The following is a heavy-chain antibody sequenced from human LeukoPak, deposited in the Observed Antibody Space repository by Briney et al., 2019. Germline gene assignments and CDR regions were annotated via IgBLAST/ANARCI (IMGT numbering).Heavy chain of an antibody. V-gene: IGHV6-1*01. CDR2: TYYRSKWYN. CDR3: ARTDCSGGSCYLDY. CDR1: GDSVSSNSAA. Sequence: SQTLSLTCAISGDSVSSNSAAWNWIRQSPSRGLEWLGRTYYRSKWYNDYAVSVKSRVTINPDTSKNQFSLQLSSVTPEDTAVYYCARTDCSGGSCYLDYWGQGTLVTVSS. J-gene: IGHJ4*02. D-gene: IGHD2-15*01.